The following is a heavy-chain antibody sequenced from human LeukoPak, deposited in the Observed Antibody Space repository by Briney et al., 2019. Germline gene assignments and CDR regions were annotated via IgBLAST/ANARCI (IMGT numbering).Heavy chain of an antibody. V-gene: IGHV3-21*06. J-gene: IGHJ4*02. CDR1: GFTFSSYS. CDR3: ARDGVGRVPEMSAPDY. D-gene: IGHD3-16*01. CDR2: ITRSNYI. Sequence: GSLRLSCAASGFTFSSYSMNWVRQAPGKGLEWVSSITRSNYIYYADSVKGRFTISRDNAKNSLYLQMNSLRAEDTAVYYCARDGVGRVPEMSAPDYWGQGTLVTVSS.